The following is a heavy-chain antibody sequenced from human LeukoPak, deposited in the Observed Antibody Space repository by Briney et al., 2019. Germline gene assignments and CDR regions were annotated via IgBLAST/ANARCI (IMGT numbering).Heavy chain of an antibody. CDR1: GFTFSSYA. J-gene: IGHJ4*02. D-gene: IGHD3-10*01. Sequence: GGSLRLSCAASGFTFSSYAMSWVRQAPGKGLEWVSGISGSGGSTYYADSVKGRFTISRDNSESTLYLQMNSLRAEDTAVYYCAKVLLWFGPEYWSQGTLVTVSS. V-gene: IGHV3-23*01. CDR2: ISGSGGST. CDR3: AKVLLWFGPEY.